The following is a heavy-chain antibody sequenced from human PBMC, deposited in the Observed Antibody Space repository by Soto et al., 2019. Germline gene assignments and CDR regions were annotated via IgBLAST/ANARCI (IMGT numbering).Heavy chain of an antibody. V-gene: IGHV1-18*01. CDR1: GYPFTSYG. CDR3: ARDRLIAVTGLLPY. CDR2: ISAYNGKT. D-gene: IGHD6-19*01. J-gene: IGHJ4*02. Sequence: QVQLVQSGAEVKKPGASVKVSCKTSGYPFTSYGINWVRQAPGQGPEWMGWISAYNGKTSYTQKFQGRVTMTTDTSTSTANMELRSLRSDDTAVYSCARDRLIAVTGLLPYWGQGTLVTVSS.